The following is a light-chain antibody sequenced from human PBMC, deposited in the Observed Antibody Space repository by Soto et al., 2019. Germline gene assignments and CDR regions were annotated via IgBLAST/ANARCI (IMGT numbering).Light chain of an antibody. CDR2: DAS. Sequence: EILLTQSPGTLSFSPWERSTLSCRASQSLSRFLAWYKQKPGQAPRLLIYDASNRATGVPARLSGSGSGTEFTLTISSIEPEDFAVYYCQQRTNWLTFGGGTKVDIK. CDR1: QSLSRF. J-gene: IGKJ4*01. V-gene: IGKV3-11*01. CDR3: QQRTNWLT.